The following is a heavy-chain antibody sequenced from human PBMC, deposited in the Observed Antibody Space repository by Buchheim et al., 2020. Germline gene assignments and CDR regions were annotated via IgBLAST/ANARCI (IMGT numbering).Heavy chain of an antibody. CDR2: ISYDGSNK. Sequence: QVQLVESGGGVVQPGRSLRLSCADSGFTFSSYAMHWVRPAPGKGLEWVAVISYDGSNKYYADSVKGRFPIFRDNSKNTMYLQMNSLRAEDTAVYYCARDLFGYYYDSSGYYPGDYWGQGTL. J-gene: IGHJ4*02. CDR1: GFTFSSYA. CDR3: ARDLFGYYYDSSGYYPGDY. D-gene: IGHD3-22*01. V-gene: IGHV3-30-3*01.